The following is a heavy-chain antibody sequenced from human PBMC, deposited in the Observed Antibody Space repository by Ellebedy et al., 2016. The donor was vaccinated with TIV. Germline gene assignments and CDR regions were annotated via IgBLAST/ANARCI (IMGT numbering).Heavy chain of an antibody. CDR1: GFTFSSFW. J-gene: IGHJ4*02. Sequence: GESLKISCAASGFTFSSFWMNWVRQAPGKGLEWVANIKTDGTVKSYADSVKGRFTISRDNARNSLVLQMDSLRAEDTAVYYCAKGPMESLFRGDSFDYWGQGTPVTVSS. V-gene: IGHV3-7*03. D-gene: IGHD3-3*01. CDR3: AKGPMESLFRGDSFDY. CDR2: IKTDGTVK.